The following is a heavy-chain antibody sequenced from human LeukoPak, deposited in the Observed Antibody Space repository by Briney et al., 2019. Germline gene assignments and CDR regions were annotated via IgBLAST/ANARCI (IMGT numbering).Heavy chain of an antibody. CDR3: AGGDSSLSGEFDP. Sequence: ASVKVSCKASGYTFTSYDINWVRQATGQGLEWMGWMNPNSGNTGYAQKFQGRVTITRNTSISTAYMELSSLRSEDTAVYYCAGGDSSLSGEFDPWGQGTLVTVSS. D-gene: IGHD6-6*01. J-gene: IGHJ5*02. CDR1: GYTFTSYD. CDR2: MNPNSGNT. V-gene: IGHV1-8*03.